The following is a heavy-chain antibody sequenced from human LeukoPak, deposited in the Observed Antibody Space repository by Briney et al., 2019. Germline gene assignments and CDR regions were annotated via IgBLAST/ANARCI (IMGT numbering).Heavy chain of an antibody. CDR2: IYYSGSA. CDR1: GGSLSSYY. J-gene: IGHJ3*02. CDR3: ARRPSSGYLDAFDI. D-gene: IGHD3-22*01. V-gene: IGHV4-59*08. Sequence: KPSETLSLTCTVSGGSLSSYYWSWIRQPPGKGLEWIGYIYYSGSANYNPSLKSRVTISVDTSKNQFSLKLSSVTAADTAVYYCARRPSSGYLDAFDIWGQGTMVTVSS.